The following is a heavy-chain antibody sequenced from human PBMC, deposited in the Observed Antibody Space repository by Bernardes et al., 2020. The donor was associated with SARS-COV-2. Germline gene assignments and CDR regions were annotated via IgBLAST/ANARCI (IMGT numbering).Heavy chain of an antibody. CDR3: AKGDIPGPLRPPYFFDY. CDR2: ISGSGGNT. V-gene: IGHV3-23*01. D-gene: IGHD2-2*02. Sequence: GGSLRLSCAASGFTFNTYAMTWVRQAPGKGLEWVSAISGSGGNTYYADSVKGRFTISRDNSKNTLYLQLNSLRAEDTAVYYCAKGDIPGPLRPPYFFDYWGQGTLVTVSS. CDR1: GFTFNTYA. J-gene: IGHJ4*02.